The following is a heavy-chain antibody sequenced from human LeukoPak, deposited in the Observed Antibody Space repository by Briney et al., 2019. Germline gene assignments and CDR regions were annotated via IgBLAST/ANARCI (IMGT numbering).Heavy chain of an antibody. V-gene: IGHV3-23*01. Sequence: QPGGSLRLSCSASGFTFNSYWMHWVRQAPGKGLEWVSSISSTGRRTDYADSVKGRFTISRDNSMNTLFLQMNTLRAEDTALYYCAKDTRLEWFLDLSGFDYWGQGTLVTVSS. CDR1: GFTFNSYW. CDR2: ISSTGRRT. CDR3: AKDTRLEWFLDLSGFDY. J-gene: IGHJ4*02. D-gene: IGHD3-3*01.